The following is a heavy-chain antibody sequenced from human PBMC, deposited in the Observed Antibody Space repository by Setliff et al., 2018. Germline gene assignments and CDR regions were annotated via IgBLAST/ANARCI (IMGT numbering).Heavy chain of an antibody. CDR2: INTNTGNP. D-gene: IGHD4-17*01. V-gene: IGHV7-4-1*02. Sequence: GPSVKVSCKASGFVFITYAITWVRQAPGQGLEWMGWINTNTGNPTYAQGFTGRFVFSLDTSVSTTYLQISSLKPEDTAVYYCARTSTVTRNPLFDYWGQGTLVTVSS. CDR1: GFVFITYA. J-gene: IGHJ4*02. CDR3: ARTSTVTRNPLFDY.